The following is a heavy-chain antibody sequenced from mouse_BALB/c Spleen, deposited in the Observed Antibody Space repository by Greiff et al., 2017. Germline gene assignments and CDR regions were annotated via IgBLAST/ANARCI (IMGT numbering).Heavy chain of an antibody. D-gene: IGHD1-1*01. CDR1: GFNIKDYY. V-gene: IGHV14-3*02. CDR2: IDPANGNT. Sequence: VQLQQSGAELVRSGASVKLSCTASGFNIKDYYMHWVKQRPEQGLEWIGRIDPANGNTKYDPKFQGKATITADTSSNTAYLQLSSLTSEDTAVYYCAREGEYYGSTYFDYWGQGTTLTVSS. J-gene: IGHJ2*01. CDR3: AREGEYYGSTYFDY.